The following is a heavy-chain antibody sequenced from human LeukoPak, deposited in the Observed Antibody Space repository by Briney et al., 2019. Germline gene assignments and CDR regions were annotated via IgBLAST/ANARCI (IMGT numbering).Heavy chain of an antibody. CDR1: GGSFSGYY. Sequence: SETLSLTCAVYGGSFSGYYWSWIRQPPGKGLEWIGEINHRGSTNYNPSLKSRVTISVDTSKNQFSLKLGSVTAADTAVYYCARACNYDFWRRHYYYYYMDVWGKGTTVTVSS. J-gene: IGHJ6*03. D-gene: IGHD3-3*01. CDR2: INHRGST. V-gene: IGHV4-34*01. CDR3: ARACNYDFWRRHYYYYYMDV.